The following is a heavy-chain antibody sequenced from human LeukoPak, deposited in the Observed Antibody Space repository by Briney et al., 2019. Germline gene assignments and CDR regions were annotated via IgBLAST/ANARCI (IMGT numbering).Heavy chain of an antibody. Sequence: SSETLSLTCTVSGGSISSYYWRWIRQPPGKGLGWSGYIYYSTSTNYNPSLKSRVTISVDTSKNQFSLKLSSVTAADTAVYYCARGMTTVTTSHAFDIWGQGTMVTVSS. CDR2: IYYSTST. D-gene: IGHD4-17*01. CDR1: GGSISSYY. V-gene: IGHV4-59*01. CDR3: ARGMTTVTTSHAFDI. J-gene: IGHJ3*02.